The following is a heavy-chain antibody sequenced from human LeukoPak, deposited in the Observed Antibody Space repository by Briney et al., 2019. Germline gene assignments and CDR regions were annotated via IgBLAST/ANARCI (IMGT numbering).Heavy chain of an antibody. CDR2: INPKNGGT. CDR3: ARDMIQGVMGY. Sequence: ASVKVSCKASGYSFTGHYIQWVRQAPGQGLEWMGWINPKNGGTNYAQKFQGRVTVTSDTSISTVYMELTTLKSDDTAVFYCARDMIQGVMGYWGQGTLVTVSS. CDR1: GYSFTGHY. J-gene: IGHJ4*02. V-gene: IGHV1-2*02. D-gene: IGHD3-10*01.